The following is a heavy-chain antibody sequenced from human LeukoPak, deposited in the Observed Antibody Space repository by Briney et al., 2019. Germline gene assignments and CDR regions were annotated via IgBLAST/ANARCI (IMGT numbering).Heavy chain of an antibody. V-gene: IGHV1-2*06. D-gene: IGHD4-17*01. CDR3: ARVEPGYGDYGFYFDY. Sequence: ASVKVSCKASGYTFTGYYMRWVRQAPGQGLEWMGRINPNSGGTNYAQKFQGRVTMTRDTSISTAYMELSRLRSDDTAVYYCARVEPGYGDYGFYFDYWGQGTLVTVSS. CDR1: GYTFTGYY. J-gene: IGHJ4*02. CDR2: INPNSGGT.